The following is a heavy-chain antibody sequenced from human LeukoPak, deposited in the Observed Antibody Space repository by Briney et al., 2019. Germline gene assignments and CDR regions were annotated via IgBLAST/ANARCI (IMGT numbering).Heavy chain of an antibody. CDR3: AREANYYGSGSYFEGTFDY. V-gene: IGHV4-39*02. CDR2: IYYSGST. D-gene: IGHD3-10*01. Sequence: SETLSLTCTVSGGSISSSSYYWGWIRQPPGKGLEWIGSIYYSGSTYYNPSLKSRVTISVDTSKNQFSLRLSSVTAADTAVYYCAREANYYGSGSYFEGTFDYWGQGSLVTVSS. J-gene: IGHJ4*02. CDR1: GGSISSSSYY.